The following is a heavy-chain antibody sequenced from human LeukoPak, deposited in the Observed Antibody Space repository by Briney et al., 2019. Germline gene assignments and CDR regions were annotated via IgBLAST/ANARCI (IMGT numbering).Heavy chain of an antibody. CDR3: ARAYSSGWYYYFDY. CDR2: TYYRSKWYN. D-gene: IGHD6-19*01. J-gene: IGHJ4*02. CDR1: GDSVSSTSDA. Sequence: SQTLSLTCAISGDSVSSTSDAWNWIRQSPSRGLEWLGRTYYRSKWYNEYAASVKGRITINPDTSKNQFSLQLNSVTAADTAVYYCARAYSSGWYYYFDYWGQGTLVTVSS. V-gene: IGHV6-1*01.